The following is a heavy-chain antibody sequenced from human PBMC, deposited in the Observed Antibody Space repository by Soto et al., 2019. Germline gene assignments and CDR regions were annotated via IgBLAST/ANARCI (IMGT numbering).Heavy chain of an antibody. V-gene: IGHV4-59*01. J-gene: IGHJ4*02. D-gene: IGHD6-6*01. CDR2: IYYSGST. Sequence: SETLSLTCTVSGGSISSYYWSWIRQPPGKGLEWIGYIYYSGSTNYNPSLKSRVTVSVDTSKNQFYLKLSSVTAADTAVYYCERGIAARPGQYYFDYWGQGTLVTVYS. CDR1: GGSISSYY. CDR3: ERGIAARPGQYYFDY.